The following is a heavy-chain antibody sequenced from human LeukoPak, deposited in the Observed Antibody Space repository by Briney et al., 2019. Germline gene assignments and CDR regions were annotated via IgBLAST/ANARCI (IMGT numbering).Heavy chain of an antibody. CDR3: ARQYSSGWPWFDP. V-gene: IGHV4-39*01. J-gene: IGHJ5*02. D-gene: IGHD6-19*01. CDR2: IFYSGTT. CDR1: GGSISSGGYY. Sequence: PSETLSLTCTVSGGSISSGGYYWGWIRQPPGKGLEWIGSIFYSGTTYYNPSLKSRVTISADTPKNQFSLNLSSVTAADAAVYYCARQYSSGWPWFDPWGQGTLVTVSS.